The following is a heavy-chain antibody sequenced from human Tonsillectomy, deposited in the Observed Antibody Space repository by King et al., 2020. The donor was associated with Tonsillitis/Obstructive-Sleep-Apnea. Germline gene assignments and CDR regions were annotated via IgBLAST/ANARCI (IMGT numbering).Heavy chain of an antibody. J-gene: IGHJ6*04. CDR2: ISSNGGST. Sequence: VQLVESGGGLVQPGGSLRLSCSASGFTFSSYAMHWVRQAPGKGLEYVSAISSNGGSTYYADSVKGRFTISRDNSKNTLYLQMSSLRAEDTAVYYCVKDLRVLRFLELFPYLDVWGKGTTVTVSS. CDR3: VKDLRVLRFLELFPYLDV. CDR1: GFTFSSYA. V-gene: IGHV3-64D*06. D-gene: IGHD3-3*01.